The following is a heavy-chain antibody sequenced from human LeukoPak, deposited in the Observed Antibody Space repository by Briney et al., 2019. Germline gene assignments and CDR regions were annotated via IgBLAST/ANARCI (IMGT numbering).Heavy chain of an antibody. CDR3: ARGTIIVVVPAAYNWFDP. CDR1: GFTFSSFN. V-gene: IGHV3-48*01. D-gene: IGHD2-2*01. J-gene: IGHJ5*02. Sequence: GSLRLSCAASGFTFSSFNMNWVPQAPGKGLEWVSYISSSSSTIYYADSVKGRFTISRDNAKNSLYLQMNSLRAEDTAVYYCARGTIIVVVPAAYNWFDPWGQGTLVTVSS. CDR2: ISSSSSTI.